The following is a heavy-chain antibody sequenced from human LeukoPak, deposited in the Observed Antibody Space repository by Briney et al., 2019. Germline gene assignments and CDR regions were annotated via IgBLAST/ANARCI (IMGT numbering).Heavy chain of an antibody. CDR1: GYPISSGYY. CDR3: ARDRADLQPSGGP. J-gene: IGHJ5*02. D-gene: IGHD3-10*01. V-gene: IGHV4-38-2*02. Sequence: SETLSLTCTVSGYPISSGYYWGWIRQPPGKGLEWIGSIHHSGIKYYNPSLQSRVTISVDTSKNQFSLKLSSVTAADTAVYYCARDRADLQPSGGPWGQGTLVTVSS. CDR2: IHHSGIK.